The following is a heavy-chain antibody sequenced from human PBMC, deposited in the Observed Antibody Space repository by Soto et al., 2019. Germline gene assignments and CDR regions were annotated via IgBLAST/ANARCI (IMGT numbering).Heavy chain of an antibody. CDR2: MNPNSGNT. Sequence: GASVKVSCKASGYTFTSYDINWVRQATGQGLEWMGWMNPNSGNTGYAQKFQGRVTMTRNTSISTAYMELSSLRSEDTAVYYCARGRQWLVYYYYYYMDVWGKGTTVTVSS. V-gene: IGHV1-8*01. D-gene: IGHD6-19*01. CDR1: GYTFTSYD. CDR3: ARGRQWLVYYYYYYMDV. J-gene: IGHJ6*03.